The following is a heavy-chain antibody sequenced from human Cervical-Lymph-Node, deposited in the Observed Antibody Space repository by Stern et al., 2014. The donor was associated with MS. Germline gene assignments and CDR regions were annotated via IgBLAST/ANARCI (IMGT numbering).Heavy chain of an antibody. J-gene: IGHJ4*02. CDR2: ISSTTTYI. CDR1: GFNFSRYS. D-gene: IGHD2-2*01. V-gene: IGHV3-21*01. Sequence: EDQLVESGGGLVKPGGSLRLSCAASGFNFSRYSMNWVRQAPGKGLECVSSISSTTTYIYYADSVRGRFTISRDNAKTSLFLQMNSLRVEDTAVYYCVKYCSSSSCSGFDHWGQGALVTVSS. CDR3: VKYCSSSSCSGFDH.